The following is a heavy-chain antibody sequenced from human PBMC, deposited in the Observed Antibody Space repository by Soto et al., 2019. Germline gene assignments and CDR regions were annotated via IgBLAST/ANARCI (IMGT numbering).Heavy chain of an antibody. J-gene: IGHJ4*02. V-gene: IGHV3-23*01. CDR1: GFTFSSYA. Sequence: PGGSLRLSCAASGFTFSSYAMSWVRQAPGKGLEWVSAISGSGGSTYYADSVKGRFTISRDNSKNTLYLQINSLRAEDTAVYYCAKVWNDSSGYYDYWGQGTLVTVSS. CDR2: ISGSGGST. D-gene: IGHD3-22*01. CDR3: AKVWNDSSGYYDY.